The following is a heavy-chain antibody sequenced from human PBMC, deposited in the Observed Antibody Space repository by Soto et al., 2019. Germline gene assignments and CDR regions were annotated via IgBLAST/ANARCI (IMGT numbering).Heavy chain of an antibody. Sequence: PGGSLRLSCAASGFTFSSYAMSWVRQAPGKGLEWVSAISGSGGSTYYADSVKGRFTISRDNSKNTLYLQMNSLRAEDTAVYYCARFRKFSYYYGMDVWGQGTTVTVSS. CDR3: ARFRKFSYYYGMDV. CDR1: GFTFSSYA. J-gene: IGHJ6*02. D-gene: IGHD3-3*01. V-gene: IGHV3-23*01. CDR2: ISGSGGST.